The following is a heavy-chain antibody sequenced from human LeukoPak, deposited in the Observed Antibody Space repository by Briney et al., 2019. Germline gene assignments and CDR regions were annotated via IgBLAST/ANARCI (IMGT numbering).Heavy chain of an antibody. V-gene: IGHV4-61*02. CDR3: ARVAVVIASSDAFDI. J-gene: IGHJ3*02. D-gene: IGHD2-21*01. CDR1: GGSISSSSYY. CDR2: IYTSGST. Sequence: SETLSLTCTVSGGSISSSSYYWGWIRQPAGKGLEWIGRIYTSGSTNYNPSLKSRVTISVDTSKNQFSLKLSSVTAADTAVYYCARVAVVIASSDAFDIWGQGTMVTVSS.